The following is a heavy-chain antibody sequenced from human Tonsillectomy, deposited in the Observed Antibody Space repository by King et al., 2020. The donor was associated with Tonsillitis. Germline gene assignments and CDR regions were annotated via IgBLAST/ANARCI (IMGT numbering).Heavy chain of an antibody. J-gene: IGHJ4*02. D-gene: IGHD3-16*01. CDR1: GFTFSNHA. CDR2: ISGGDGDA. CDR3: AKHWDFDY. V-gene: IGHV3-23*04. Sequence: VQLVESGGGLVQPGGSLRLSCAASGFTFSNHALTWVRQAPGKGLEWVSGISGGDGDAYYADTVKGRFTVSRDNSKNTLYLQMNSLRAEDTAVYYCAKHWDFDYWGQGTLVTGAS.